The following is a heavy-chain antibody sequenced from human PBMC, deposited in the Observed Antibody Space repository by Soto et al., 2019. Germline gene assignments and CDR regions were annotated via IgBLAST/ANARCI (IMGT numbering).Heavy chain of an antibody. CDR1: GFTFSSYG. J-gene: IGHJ3*02. CDR3: AKGGCSGGSCYFSAFDI. D-gene: IGHD2-15*01. V-gene: IGHV3-30*18. Sequence: GGSLRLSCAASGFTFSSYGMHWVRQAPGKGLEWVAVISYDGTNNYYTESVKGRFTISRDNSKNTLFLQMNSLRAEDTAVYFCAKGGCSGGSCYFSAFDIWGQGTMVTVSS. CDR2: ISYDGTNN.